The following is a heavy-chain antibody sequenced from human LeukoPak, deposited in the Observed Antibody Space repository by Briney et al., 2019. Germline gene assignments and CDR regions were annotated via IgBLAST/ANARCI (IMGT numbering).Heavy chain of an antibody. CDR1: GFTFSSSV. CDR3: AKQLGYCSDGSCYFPY. CDR2: ISNNGGYT. J-gene: IGHJ4*02. D-gene: IGHD2-15*01. Sequence: GGSLRLSCAASGFTFSSSVMSWVRQAPGKGLEWVSAISNNGGYTYYADSVQGRFTISRDNSKSTLCLQMNSLRAEDTAVYYCAKQLGYCSDGSCYFPYWGQGTLVTVSS. V-gene: IGHV3-23*01.